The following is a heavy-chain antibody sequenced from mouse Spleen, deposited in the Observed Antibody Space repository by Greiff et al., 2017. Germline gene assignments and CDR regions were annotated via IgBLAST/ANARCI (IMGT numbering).Heavy chain of an antibody. CDR2: ISSGGGNT. J-gene: IGHJ3*01. CDR1: GFTFSSYT. V-gene: IGHV5-9*04. Sequence: EVQGVESGGGLVKPGGSLKLSCAASGFTFSSYTMSWVRQTPAKRLEWVATISSGGGNTYYPDSVKGRFTISRDNARNTLYLQMSSLRSEDTAMYYCARHDRYSGFPYWGQGTLVTVSA. CDR3: ARHDRYSGFPY. D-gene: IGHD2-14*01.